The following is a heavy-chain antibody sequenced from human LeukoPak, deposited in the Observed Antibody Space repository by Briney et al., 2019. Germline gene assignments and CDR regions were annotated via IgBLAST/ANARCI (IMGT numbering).Heavy chain of an antibody. Sequence: PSETPSLTCTVSGGSVSNSNYCWGWIRQPPGKQLEWIGSIDYSGSPLYNPSLKSRVTISVDTSKNQFSLKLSSVTAADTAVYYCARPLDCNYGGTAFDIWGQGTMITVSS. J-gene: IGHJ3*02. CDR3: ARPLDCNYGGTAFDI. D-gene: IGHD4-23*01. V-gene: IGHV4-39*01. CDR1: GGSVSNSNYC. CDR2: IDYSGSP.